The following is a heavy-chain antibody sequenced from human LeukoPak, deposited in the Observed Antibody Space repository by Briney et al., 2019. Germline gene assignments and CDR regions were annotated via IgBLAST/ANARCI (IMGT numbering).Heavy chain of an antibody. CDR1: GGSISSGGYY. J-gene: IGHJ4*02. D-gene: IGHD6-25*01. V-gene: IGHV4-31*03. CDR3: ARGQRPDYFDY. Sequence: TSQTLSLTCTVSGGSISSGGYYWSWIRQHPGKGLERIGYIYYSGSTYYNPSLKSRVTISVDTSKKLFSLKLSSVTAADTAVYYCARGQRPDYFDYWGQGTLVTVSS. CDR2: IYYSGST.